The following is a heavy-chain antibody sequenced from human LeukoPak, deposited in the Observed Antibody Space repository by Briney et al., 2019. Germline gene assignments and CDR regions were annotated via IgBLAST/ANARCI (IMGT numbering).Heavy chain of an antibody. D-gene: IGHD3-22*01. CDR3: AVYYYDSSGYYYFDY. Sequence: GGSLRLSCAASGFTFSDYYMSWIRQAPGKGLVWVSYISSSSSYTNYADSVKGRFTISRDNAKNSLYLQMNSLRAEDTAVYYCAVYYYDSSGYYYFDYWGQGTLVTVSS. V-gene: IGHV3-11*06. J-gene: IGHJ4*02. CDR1: GFTFSDYY. CDR2: ISSSSSYT.